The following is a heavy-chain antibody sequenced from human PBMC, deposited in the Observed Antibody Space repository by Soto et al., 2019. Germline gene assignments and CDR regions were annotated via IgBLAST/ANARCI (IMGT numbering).Heavy chain of an antibody. CDR2: IWEDGSNI. J-gene: IGHJ4*02. CDR3: ARDNRDGYSYYFDY. V-gene: IGHV3-33*01. D-gene: IGHD4-4*01. CDR1: GFTFSSYG. Sequence: PGGSLRLSCAASGFTFSSYGMHWVRQAPGKGLEWVAVIWEDGSNIYYADSVKGRFTIARDNSKNTLYLQMNSLRAEDTAVYYCARDNRDGYSYYFDYWGQGTLVTVSS.